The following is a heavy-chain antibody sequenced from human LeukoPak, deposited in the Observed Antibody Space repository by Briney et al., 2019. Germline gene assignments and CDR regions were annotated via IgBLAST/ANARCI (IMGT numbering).Heavy chain of an antibody. CDR1: GDSIRSSLYY. J-gene: IGHJ4*02. Sequence: SETLSLTCSVSGDSIRSSLYYWGWIRQSPGGRLEWIGNIHYSGTTYYSPSLTSRVSISIDTSANQFSLNLYSVTAADTAVYYCARVVKGLIPIDHWGQGTLVTVSS. D-gene: IGHD2-21*01. CDR2: IHYSGTT. V-gene: IGHV4-39*07. CDR3: ARVVKGLIPIDH.